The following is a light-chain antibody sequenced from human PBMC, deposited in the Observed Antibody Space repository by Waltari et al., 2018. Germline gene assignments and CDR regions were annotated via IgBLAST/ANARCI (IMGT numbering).Light chain of an antibody. CDR1: QSVSSIY. J-gene: IGKJ2*01. CDR2: DAS. Sequence: EMVLTQSPGTLSLSPGARVTLSCRASQSVSSIYLAWYQQKPGQAPRLLIYDASSRATGIPDRFSGSGSGTDFTLTITRLEPEDFAVYYCQQYGGSSGTFGQGTKLEIK. CDR3: QQYGGSSGT. V-gene: IGKV3-20*01.